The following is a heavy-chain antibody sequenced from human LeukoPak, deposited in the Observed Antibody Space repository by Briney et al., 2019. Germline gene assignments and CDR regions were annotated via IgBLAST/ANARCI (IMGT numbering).Heavy chain of an antibody. Sequence: SETLSLTCTVSGGSISSSSYYWGWIRQPPGKGLEWIGSIYYSGSTYYNPSLKSRVTISVDTSKNQFSLKLSSVTAADTAVYYCARTRGYSYVSYYFDYWGQGKLVTVSS. CDR3: ARTRGYSYVSYYFDY. V-gene: IGHV4-39*01. J-gene: IGHJ4*02. D-gene: IGHD5-18*01. CDR1: GGSISSSSYY. CDR2: IYYSGST.